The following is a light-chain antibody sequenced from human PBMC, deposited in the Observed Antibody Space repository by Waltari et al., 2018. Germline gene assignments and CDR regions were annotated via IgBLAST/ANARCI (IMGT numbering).Light chain of an antibody. J-gene: IGKJ1*01. CDR1: QSVSSSY. V-gene: IGKV3-20*01. CDR3: QQYGYSPRT. CDR2: GAS. Sequence: EIVLTQSPGTLSLSPGERATLSCRASQSVSSSYLAWYQQKPGQAPRLLIYGASTRATGIPDRFSGGGSGTDFTPTISSLEPEDFAVYSCQQYGYSPRTFGQGTKVEIK.